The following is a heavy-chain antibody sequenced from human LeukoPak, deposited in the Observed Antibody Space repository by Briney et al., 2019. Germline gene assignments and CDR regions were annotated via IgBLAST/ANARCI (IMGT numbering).Heavy chain of an antibody. Sequence: PETLSLTCTVSGGSISSYYWSWIRQPPGKGLEWIGYIYYSGSTNYNPSLKSRVTISVDTSKNQFSLKLSSVTAADTAVYYCAGVVVNWFDPWGQGTLVTVSS. CDR1: GGSISSYY. D-gene: IGHD2-15*01. J-gene: IGHJ5*02. CDR2: IYYSGST. V-gene: IGHV4-59*08. CDR3: AGVVVNWFDP.